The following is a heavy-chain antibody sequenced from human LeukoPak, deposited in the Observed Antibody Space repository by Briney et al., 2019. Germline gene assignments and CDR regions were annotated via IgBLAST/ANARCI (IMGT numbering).Heavy chain of an antibody. CDR1: GGSVSSGTYY. CDR3: ARRGGSGRSFDY. V-gene: IGHV4-61*01. CDR2: IYYTGST. D-gene: IGHD3-10*01. J-gene: IGHJ4*02. Sequence: PSETLSLTCTVSGGSVSSGTYYWSWIRQPPGKGPEWIGYIYYTGSTNYNPSLKSRLTISVDTSKNQFSLKLSSVTAADTAVYYCARRGGSGRSFDYWGQGTLVTVSS.